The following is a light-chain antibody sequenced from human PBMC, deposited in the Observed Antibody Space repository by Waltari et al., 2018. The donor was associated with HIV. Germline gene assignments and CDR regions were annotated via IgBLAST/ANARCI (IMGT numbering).Light chain of an antibody. J-gene: IGLJ2*01. V-gene: IGLV2-11*01. Sequence: QSALTQPRSVSGSPGQSATISCPGTSSDVGGHSHVSWYQQHPGKAAKLMFYDATERPSGVPDRSSGSKSGSTASLTISGLQADDEADYYCCSYAGSNTVVFGGGTELTVL. CDR3: CSYAGSNTVV. CDR1: SSDVGGHSH. CDR2: DAT.